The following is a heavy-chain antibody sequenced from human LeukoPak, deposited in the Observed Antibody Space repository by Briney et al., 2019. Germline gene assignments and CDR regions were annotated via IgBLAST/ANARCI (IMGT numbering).Heavy chain of an antibody. CDR1: GFTFSIYC. CDR2: MKSDGSST. CDR3: ARTLGLTSWYYFDY. V-gene: IGHV3-74*01. J-gene: IGHJ4*02. D-gene: IGHD2-8*02. Sequence: PGGSLRLSCAASGFTFSIYCMHCVRQAPEKGRVWVSRMKSDGSSTSYADSVKGRFTISRDNAKTTLSLQMKSLRAEDTAVYYCARTLGLTSWYYFDYWGQGTLVTVSS.